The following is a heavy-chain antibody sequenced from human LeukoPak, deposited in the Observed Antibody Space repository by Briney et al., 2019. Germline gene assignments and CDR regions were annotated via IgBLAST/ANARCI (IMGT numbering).Heavy chain of an antibody. CDR2: IYYSGSS. D-gene: IGHD3-22*01. CDR3: ARHSGYPYFDY. V-gene: IGHV4-59*08. CDR1: GGSINSYY. J-gene: IGHJ4*02. Sequence: SETLSLTCTVSGGSINSYYWSWTRQPPGKGLEWIGYIYYSGSSNYNPSLKSRVIILVDTSKNQFSLKLSSVTAADTAVYYCARHSGYPYFDYWGQGTLVTVSS.